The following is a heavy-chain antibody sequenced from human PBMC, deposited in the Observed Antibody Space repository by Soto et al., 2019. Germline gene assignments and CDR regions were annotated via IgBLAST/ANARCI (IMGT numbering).Heavy chain of an antibody. J-gene: IGHJ4*02. D-gene: IGHD2-2*02. Sequence: PGGSLRLSCVPSGFTFTNAWMSWVRQAPGKGLEWVGRIKSQADGGTTDYAAPVKGRFTISRDDSKNTLYLQMNSLKTEDTAVYYCTQLIPFGYWGQVALVTVSS. CDR1: GFTFTNAW. CDR2: IKSQADGGTT. CDR3: TQLIPFGY. V-gene: IGHV3-15*01.